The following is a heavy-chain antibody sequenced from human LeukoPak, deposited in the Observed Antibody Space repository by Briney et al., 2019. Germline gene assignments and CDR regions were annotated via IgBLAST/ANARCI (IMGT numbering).Heavy chain of an antibody. CDR2: IIPIFGTA. V-gene: IGHV1-69*13. D-gene: IGHD3-3*01. J-gene: IGHJ5*02. CDR1: GGTFSSDA. Sequence: GASVKVSCKASGGTFSSDAISWVRQAPGQGLEWMGGIIPIFGTANYAQKFQGRVTITADESTSTAYMELSSLRSEDTAVYYCARGSNDFTNWFDPWGQGTLVTVSS. CDR3: ARGSNDFTNWFDP.